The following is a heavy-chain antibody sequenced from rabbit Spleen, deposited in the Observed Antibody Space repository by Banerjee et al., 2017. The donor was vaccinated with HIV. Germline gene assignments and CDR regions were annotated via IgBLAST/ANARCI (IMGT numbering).Heavy chain of an antibody. CDR3: ARGVYDDYDTYYFDL. Sequence: QEQLEESGGGLVKPGASLTLTCTASGVSFSSSYWMCWVRQAPGKGLEWIACIYTGSSGSTYYASWAKGRFTISKTSSTTVTLQMTSLTAADTATYFCARGVYDDYDTYYFDLWGPGTLVTVS. D-gene: IGHD2-1*01. J-gene: IGHJ4*01. CDR1: GVSFSSSYW. V-gene: IGHV1S45*01. CDR2: IYTGSSGST.